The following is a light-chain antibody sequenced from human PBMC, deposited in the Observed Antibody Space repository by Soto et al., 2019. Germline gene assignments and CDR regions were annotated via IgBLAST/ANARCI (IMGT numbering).Light chain of an antibody. V-gene: IGKV1-5*03. Sequence: DIQMTQSPSTLSASVGDRVTITCRASQSISSWLAWYQHKPGKAPKLLIYKASSLESGVPSRFSVSGSGTEFTLTIYSLQPDDFATYYCQQYNTYSSGTFGRGTKVEIK. CDR2: KAS. CDR3: QQYNTYSSGT. J-gene: IGKJ1*01. CDR1: QSISSW.